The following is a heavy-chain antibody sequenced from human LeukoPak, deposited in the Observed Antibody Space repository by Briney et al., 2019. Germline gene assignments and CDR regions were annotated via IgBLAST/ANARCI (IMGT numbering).Heavy chain of an antibody. CDR2: VSGSGDST. CDR3: AKGPLSGSNFYFDY. V-gene: IGHV3-23*01. Sequence: GGSLRLSCAPSGFTFSSYAISWVRQARGRGLEWVSTVSGSGDSTYYADSVKGRFTLSRDNSKNTLYLQMNSLRAEDTAVYYCAKGPLSGSNFYFDYWGQGALVTVSS. J-gene: IGHJ4*02. D-gene: IGHD1-26*01. CDR1: GFTFSSYA.